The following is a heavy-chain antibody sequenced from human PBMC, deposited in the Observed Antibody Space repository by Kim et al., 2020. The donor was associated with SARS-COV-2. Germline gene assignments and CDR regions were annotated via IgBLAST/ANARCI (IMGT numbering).Heavy chain of an antibody. CDR2: LSGSCVST. CDR1: GFTFSSYA. J-gene: IGHJ4*02. Sequence: GGSLRLSCAASGFTFSSYAMSWVRQAPGKGLEWVSALSGSCVSTYYADSVKGRFTISRDNSKNTLYLQMNSLRAEDTAVYYCAPVGAGSFNVHWGQGTLVTVSS. D-gene: IGHD3-10*01. V-gene: IGHV3-23*01. CDR3: APVGAGSFNVH.